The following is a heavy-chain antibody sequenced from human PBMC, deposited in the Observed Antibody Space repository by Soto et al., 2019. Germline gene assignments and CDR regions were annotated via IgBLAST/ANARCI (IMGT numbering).Heavy chain of an antibody. CDR1: GYTFTSYG. CDR3: AREGYCISTSCRHYDYYGMDV. V-gene: IGHV1-18*01. CDR2: ISDYNGNT. D-gene: IGHD2-2*01. J-gene: IGHJ6*02. Sequence: QVQLVQSGAEVKKPGASVKVSCKASGYTFTSYGISWVRQAPGQGLGWMGWISDYNGNTNYAQKLQGRVTMTTDTSTSTAYMELRSLRSDDTAVYYCAREGYCISTSCRHYDYYGMDVWGQGTTVTVSS.